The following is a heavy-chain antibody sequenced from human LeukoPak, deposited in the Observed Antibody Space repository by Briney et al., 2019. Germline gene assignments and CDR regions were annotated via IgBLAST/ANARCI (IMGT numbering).Heavy chain of an antibody. D-gene: IGHD1-26*01. CDR3: AREATNAYSGSYWAFDM. CDR1: GFTVSSNY. CDR2: IYSGGST. J-gene: IGHJ3*02. Sequence: GGSLRLSCAASGFTVSSNYMSWVRQAPGKGLEWVSVIYSGGSTYYADSVKGRFTISRDNSKNTLYLQMNSLRAEDTAVYYCAREATNAYSGSYWAFDMWGQGTMVTVSS. V-gene: IGHV3-53*01.